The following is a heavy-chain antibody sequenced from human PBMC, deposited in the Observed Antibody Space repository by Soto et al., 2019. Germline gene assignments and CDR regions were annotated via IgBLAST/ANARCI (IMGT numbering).Heavy chain of an antibody. J-gene: IGHJ4*02. Sequence: GSLRLACTTAGXTVGDNALGWFRQPPGKGLDLVGLFITYAYGEKTEYAESVKGRFTVGRDNSRSTAYLHMSRLKTEDTDVYLCSRDCPCGLGYCTNGACFPNDFRGQGTLGTVSS. CDR1: GXTVGDNA. CDR3: SRDCPCGLGYCTNGACFPNDF. D-gene: IGHD2-8*01. CDR2: FITYAYGEKT. V-gene: IGHV3-49*03.